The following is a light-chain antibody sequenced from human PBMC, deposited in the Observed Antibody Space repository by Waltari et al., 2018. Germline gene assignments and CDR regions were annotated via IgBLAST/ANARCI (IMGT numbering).Light chain of an antibody. J-gene: IGKJ1*01. CDR2: GAS. CDR3: QQYNNWPPWT. CDR1: QAVSTSY. V-gene: IGKV3-20*01. Sequence: EIVLTQSPGTLSLSPGERGTLSCRASQAVSTSYLVWYQQKPGQAPRLLIYGASRRATGIPDRFSGSGSGTDFTLTISRLEPEDFAMYYCQQYNNWPPWTFGQGTKVEIK.